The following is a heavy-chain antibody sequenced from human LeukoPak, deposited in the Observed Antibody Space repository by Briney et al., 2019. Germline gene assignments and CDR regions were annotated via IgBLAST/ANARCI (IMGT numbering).Heavy chain of an antibody. CDR1: GGSITSSSDY. CDR3: ARGTFWSGYYHDY. Sequence: ASETLSLTCSVTGGSITSSSDYWGWIRQPPGKGLEWIGSISYSGNTFYNPSLRSRVTTSIDTSKNQFSLRLSSVTAADTAVYYCARGTFWSGYYHDYWGQGTLVTVSS. J-gene: IGHJ4*02. V-gene: IGHV4-39*07. D-gene: IGHD3-3*01. CDR2: ISYSGNT.